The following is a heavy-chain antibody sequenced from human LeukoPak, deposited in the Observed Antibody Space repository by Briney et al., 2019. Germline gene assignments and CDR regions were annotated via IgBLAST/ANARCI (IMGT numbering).Heavy chain of an antibody. V-gene: IGHV1-46*01. Sequence: ASQKVSCKASGYTFTSYYMHWVLQDPGQWLEWIGIINPSGGSTSYAQKFQGRVTMTRDTSTSTVYMELSSLRSEDTAVYYCARGRGPAMVPFDYWGQGTLVTVSS. CDR1: GYTFTSYY. CDR3: ARGRGPAMVPFDY. D-gene: IGHD5-18*01. CDR2: INPSGGST. J-gene: IGHJ4*02.